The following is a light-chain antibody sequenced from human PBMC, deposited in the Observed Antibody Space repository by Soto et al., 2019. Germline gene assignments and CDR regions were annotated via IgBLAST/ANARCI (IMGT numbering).Light chain of an antibody. Sequence: DIQMTQSPSSLSASVGDRVTITCRASQGISNSLVWYQQKSGKVPKLLIYAASTLQSGVPSRFSGSGSGTDFTLTISSPQPEDVATYYCQKYNSAPWTFGQGTKVEIK. CDR2: AAS. J-gene: IGKJ1*01. CDR3: QKYNSAPWT. CDR1: QGISNS. V-gene: IGKV1-27*01.